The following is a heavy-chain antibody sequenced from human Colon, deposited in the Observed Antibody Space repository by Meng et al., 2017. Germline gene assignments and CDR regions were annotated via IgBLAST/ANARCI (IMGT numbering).Heavy chain of an antibody. V-gene: IGHV3-66*02. CDR1: GFTVSSNY. CDR3: ARELNGYGLGYFDY. J-gene: IGHJ4*02. CDR2: IYSGGST. D-gene: IGHD5-18*01. Sequence: GESLKISCAASGFTVSSNYMNWVRQAPGKGLEWVSVIYSGGSTYYADAVMNRFTISRDNSKNTLYLQMNSLRAEDTAVYYCARELNGYGLGYFDYWGQGTLVTVSS.